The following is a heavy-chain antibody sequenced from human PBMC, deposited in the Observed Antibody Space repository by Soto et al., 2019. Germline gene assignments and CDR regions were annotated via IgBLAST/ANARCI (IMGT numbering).Heavy chain of an antibody. Sequence: EVQLLESGGGLVQPGGSLRLSCSSSGFIFGSYAMAWVRQPPGKGLEWVSGASRSGAYTFYAPSVRGRFSISRYNSRDTLWLQMGSLRVEDTAIYFCVKYTVTEDLWEHWGQGPLVTVSS. CDR3: VKYTVTEDLWEH. J-gene: IGHJ4*02. CDR1: GFIFGSYA. D-gene: IGHD4-17*01. CDR2: ASRSGAYT. V-gene: IGHV3-23*01.